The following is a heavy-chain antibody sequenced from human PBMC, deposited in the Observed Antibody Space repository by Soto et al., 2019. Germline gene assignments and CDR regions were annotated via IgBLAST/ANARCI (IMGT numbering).Heavy chain of an antibody. Sequence: SETLSLTCAVSGDSISSGGYSWSWIRQPPGKGLEWIGYIYHSGNTYYNPSLKSRVTISVDRSKNQFSLKLSSVTAADTAVYYCARFYGDYYNWFDPWGQGTLVTVSS. CDR3: ARFYGDYYNWFDP. CDR1: GDSISSGGYS. J-gene: IGHJ5*02. V-gene: IGHV4-30-2*01. D-gene: IGHD4-17*01. CDR2: IYHSGNT.